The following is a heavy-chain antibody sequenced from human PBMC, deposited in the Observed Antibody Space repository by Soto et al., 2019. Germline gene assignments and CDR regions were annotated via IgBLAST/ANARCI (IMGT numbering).Heavy chain of an antibody. J-gene: IGHJ4*02. Sequence: QVHLVQSGAEVKKPGASVKVSCKCSGYTFTSYGITWVRQAPGQGLEWMGWIGAHNGNTDYAQKLQGRVTVTRDTSTSTAYMELRSLRSDDTAVYYCARGRYGDYWGQGALVTVSS. CDR1: GYTFTSYG. D-gene: IGHD1-1*01. CDR2: IGAHNGNT. CDR3: ARGRYGDY. V-gene: IGHV1-18*01.